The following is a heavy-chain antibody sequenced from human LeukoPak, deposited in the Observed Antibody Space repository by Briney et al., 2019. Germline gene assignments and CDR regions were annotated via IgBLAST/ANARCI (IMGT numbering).Heavy chain of an antibody. Sequence: SETLSLTCTVSGGSISSSSYYWGWIRQPPGKGLEWIGSIYYSGSTYYNPSLKSRVTISVDTSKNQFSLKLSSVTAADTAVYYCARKSAPAATYFDPWGQGTLVTVSS. V-gene: IGHV4-39*07. CDR2: IYYSGST. D-gene: IGHD2-15*01. J-gene: IGHJ5*02. CDR3: ARKSAPAATYFDP. CDR1: GGSISSSSYY.